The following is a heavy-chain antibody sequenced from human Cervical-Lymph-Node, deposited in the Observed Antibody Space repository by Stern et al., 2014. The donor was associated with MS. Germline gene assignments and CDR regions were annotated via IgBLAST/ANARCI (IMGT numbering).Heavy chain of an antibody. CDR3: ARYRSLPGSYFDY. Sequence: QVQLVESGPGLVKPSETLSLTCSVSGGATSSYYWSWIRQPPGKGLEWIGYIYYNGHSNYNPSLKSRVTMLVDTPKNQFSLKLSSVTAADTAVYYCARYRSLPGSYFDYWGQGILVTVSS. CDR1: GGATSSYY. D-gene: IGHD3-10*01. J-gene: IGHJ4*02. V-gene: IGHV4-59*01. CDR2: IYYNGHS.